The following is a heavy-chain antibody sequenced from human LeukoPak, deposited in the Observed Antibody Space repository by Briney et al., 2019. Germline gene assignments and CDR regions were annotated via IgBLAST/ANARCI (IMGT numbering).Heavy chain of an antibody. V-gene: IGHV3-43*02. J-gene: IGHJ4*02. Sequence: GGSLRLSCAASGFTFDDYAMHWVRQAPGKGLEWVSLISGGGGSTYYADSVKGRFTFSRDNSINSLYLQMNSLRTEDTALYYCAKDLYGTGYFDYWGQGTLVTVSS. D-gene: IGHD1-1*01. CDR2: ISGGGGST. CDR1: GFTFDDYA. CDR3: AKDLYGTGYFDY.